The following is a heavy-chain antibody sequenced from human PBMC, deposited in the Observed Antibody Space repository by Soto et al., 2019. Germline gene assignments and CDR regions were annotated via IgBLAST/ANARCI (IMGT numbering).Heavy chain of an antibody. D-gene: IGHD6-13*01. V-gene: IGHV3-23*01. CDR3: AKDIIVARQAAAGNAWYFDY. J-gene: IGHJ4*02. CDR2: ISGSGVIT. CDR1: GFTFSSYA. Sequence: EVQLLESGGGLVQPGGSLRLSCAASGFTFSSYAMSWVRQAPGKWLEWVSAISGSGVITYYADSGKGRFTISRDNYKNTQYLQMNRMRAEDTAVYYCAKDIIVARQAAAGNAWYFDYWGQGTLVTVSS.